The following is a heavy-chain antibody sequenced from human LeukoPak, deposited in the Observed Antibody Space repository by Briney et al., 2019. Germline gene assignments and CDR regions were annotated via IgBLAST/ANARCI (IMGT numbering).Heavy chain of an antibody. V-gene: IGHV3-48*03. D-gene: IGHD5/OR15-5a*01. Sequence: GGSLRLSCAVSGFNFSSYEMNWVRQAPGKGLEWVSYISSSGSTIYYADSMKGRFTISRDNAKNSLSLQMNSLRAEHTAVYYCSREGSTYNYFDYWGQGTLVTVSS. CDR1: GFNFSSYE. CDR3: SREGSTYNYFDY. J-gene: IGHJ4*02. CDR2: ISSSGSTI.